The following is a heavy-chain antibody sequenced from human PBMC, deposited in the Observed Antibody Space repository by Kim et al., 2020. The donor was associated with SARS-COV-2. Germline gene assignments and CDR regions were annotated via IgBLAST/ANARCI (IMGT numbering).Heavy chain of an antibody. V-gene: IGHV3-11*04. D-gene: IGHD6-13*01. Sequence: YYADSVKGRFTISRDNAKNSLYLQMNSLRAEDTAVYYCARALGRYSSTNAWGQGTLVTVSS. CDR3: ARALGRYSSTNA. J-gene: IGHJ4*02.